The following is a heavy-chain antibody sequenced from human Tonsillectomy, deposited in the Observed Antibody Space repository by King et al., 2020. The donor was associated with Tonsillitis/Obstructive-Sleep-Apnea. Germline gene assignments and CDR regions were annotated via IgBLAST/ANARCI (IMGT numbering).Heavy chain of an antibody. CDR3: ARDEVGYSSSSRDSDYYGFDV. D-gene: IGHD6-6*01. Sequence: VQLVESGGGLVQPGGSLRLSCAASGFTFSSYWMSWVRQAPGKGLEWVANIKQDGSEKYYVDSVKGRFTISRDNSKSSLYLQMNSLRAEDTAVYYCARDEVGYSSSSRDSDYYGFDVWGQGTTVTVSS. V-gene: IGHV3-7*03. CDR2: IKQDGSEK. J-gene: IGHJ6*02. CDR1: GFTFSSYW.